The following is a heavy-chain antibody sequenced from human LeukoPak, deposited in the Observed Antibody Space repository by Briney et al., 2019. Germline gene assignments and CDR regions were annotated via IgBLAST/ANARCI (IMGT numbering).Heavy chain of an antibody. D-gene: IGHD5-12*01. CDR2: IRSKTYGCTA. V-gene: IGHV3-49*04. CDR3: TRGLEGFTAYDDF. Sequence: GGSLRLSCRASGFSVGDYAMSWVRQAPGKGLEWVGFIRSKTYGCTADYAASVEGGFTISRDDSNNIVYLQMNSLKTEDTAVYYCTRGLEGFTAYDDFWGQGTLVTVSS. J-gene: IGHJ4*02. CDR1: GFSVGDYA.